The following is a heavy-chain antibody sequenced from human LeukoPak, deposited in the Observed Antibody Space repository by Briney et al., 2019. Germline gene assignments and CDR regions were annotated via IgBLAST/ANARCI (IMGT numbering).Heavy chain of an antibody. D-gene: IGHD6-13*01. CDR2: IKQDGSEK. J-gene: IGHJ4*02. Sequence: GGSLRLSCAASGFTFSSYWMSWVRQAPGRGLEWVANIKQDGSEKYYVDSVKGRFTISRDNAKNSLYLQMNSLRAEDTAVYYCALIAAVVAPIDYWGQGTLVTVSS. V-gene: IGHV3-7*01. CDR3: ALIAAVVAPIDY. CDR1: GFTFSSYW.